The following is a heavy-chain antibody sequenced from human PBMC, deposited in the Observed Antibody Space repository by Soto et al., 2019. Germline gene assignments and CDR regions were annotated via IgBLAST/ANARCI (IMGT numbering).Heavy chain of an antibody. CDR3: ERDKNSLTIFDY. J-gene: IGHJ4*02. Sequence: GGSLRLSCTASGFTFSRYAMSWARQAPGKGLEWVSAISESGATTDYADSVTGRFTISRDNSKNTLYLQMNSLRDEDTAIYYGERDKNSLTIFDYLGKGTQGTVS. CDR2: ISESGATT. V-gene: IGHV3-23*01. CDR1: GFTFSRYA. D-gene: IGHD4-17*01.